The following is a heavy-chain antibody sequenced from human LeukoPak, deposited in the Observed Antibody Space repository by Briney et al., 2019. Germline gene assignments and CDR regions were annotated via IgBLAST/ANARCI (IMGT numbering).Heavy chain of an antibody. CDR1: GFTFSSYS. V-gene: IGHV3-21*04. CDR3: ARGRNPRYSSGWVYYFDY. CDR2: ISSSSSYI. Sequence: PGGSLRLSCAASGFTFSSYSMNWVRQAPGKGLEWVSSISSSSSYIYYADSVKGRFTISRDNSKNTLYLQMNSLRAEDTAVYYCARGRNPRYSSGWVYYFDYWGQGTLVTVSS. D-gene: IGHD6-19*01. J-gene: IGHJ4*02.